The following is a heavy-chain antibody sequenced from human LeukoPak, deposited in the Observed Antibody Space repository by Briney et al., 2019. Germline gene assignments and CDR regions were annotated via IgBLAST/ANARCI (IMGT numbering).Heavy chain of an antibody. Sequence: MSSETLSLTCTVSGGSISTSSYYWAWIRQPPGEGLEWIGNIFYSGNTFYNPSLKSRITMSADTSKNQFSLKLSSVTAADTAVYYCARQIYGGNDWFDPWGQGTQVTVSS. CDR2: IFYSGNT. J-gene: IGHJ5*02. D-gene: IGHD4-23*01. V-gene: IGHV4-39*01. CDR1: GGSISTSSYY. CDR3: ARQIYGGNDWFDP.